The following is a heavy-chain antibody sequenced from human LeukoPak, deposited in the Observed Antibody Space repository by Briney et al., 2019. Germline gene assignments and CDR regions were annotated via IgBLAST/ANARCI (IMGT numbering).Heavy chain of an antibody. V-gene: IGHV3-23*01. CDR1: GFTFTNFA. Sequence: GGSLRLCCVASGFTFTNFAMSWVRHAPGKRLEWVSTFSGPLQTTYYPPSVRGRFTISRDNSKNTLYLQMNSLRAEDTAVYYCARDQNAGGVQLWWINWFDPWGQGTLVTVSS. D-gene: IGHD5-18*01. CDR3: ARDQNAGGVQLWWINWFDP. J-gene: IGHJ5*02. CDR2: FSGPLQTT.